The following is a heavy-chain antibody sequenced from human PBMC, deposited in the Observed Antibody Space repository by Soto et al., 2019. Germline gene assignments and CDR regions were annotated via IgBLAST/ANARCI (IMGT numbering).Heavy chain of an antibody. J-gene: IGHJ5*02. V-gene: IGHV1-18*01. CDR3: SKNGTTWFAA. D-gene: IGHD1-1*01. Sequence: HVQVVQSGPELKKPGASVKVSCKTSGYSFYNSGISWVRQAPGQGLEWMGWISVYSGYAHYAQKFQGRVIMTADTFTSTSYMELRGLRSDDTAMYYCSKNGTTWFAAWGQGTLVTDSS. CDR2: ISVYSGYA. CDR1: GYSFYNSG.